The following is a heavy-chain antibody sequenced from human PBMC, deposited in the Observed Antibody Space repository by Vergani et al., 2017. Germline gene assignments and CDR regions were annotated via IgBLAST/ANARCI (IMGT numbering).Heavy chain of an antibody. Sequence: VQLVESGGGVVQPGRSLRLSCAASGFTFSSYGMHWVRQAPGKGLEWVAVISYDGSNKYYADSVKGRFTISRDNSKNTLYLQMNSLRAEDTAVYYCAKEPGGYAGPFDYWGQGTLVTVSS. CDR2: ISYDGSNK. V-gene: IGHV3-30*18. D-gene: IGHD5-12*01. CDR3: AKEPGGYAGPFDY. J-gene: IGHJ4*02. CDR1: GFTFSSYG.